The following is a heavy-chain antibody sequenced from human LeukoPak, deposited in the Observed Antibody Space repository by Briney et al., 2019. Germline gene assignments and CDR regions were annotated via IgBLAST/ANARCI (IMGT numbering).Heavy chain of an antibody. D-gene: IGHD2-15*01. V-gene: IGHV1-18*01. J-gene: IGHJ4*02. CDR3: ARGNYCSGGSCYDGAFDY. CDR2: SSGYNGNT. Sequence: ASVKVSCKASGYTFTSYGISWVRQAPGQGLEWMGWSSGYNGNTNYAQKLQGRVTMTTDTSTSTAYMELRSLRSDDTAVYYCARGNYCSGGSCYDGAFDYWGQGTLVTVSS. CDR1: GYTFTSYG.